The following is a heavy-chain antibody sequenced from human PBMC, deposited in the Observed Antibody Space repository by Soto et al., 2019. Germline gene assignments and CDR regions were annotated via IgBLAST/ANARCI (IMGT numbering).Heavy chain of an antibody. J-gene: IGHJ4*02. CDR2: ISAYNGNT. CDR1: GYTFTTYG. CDR3: XXDSPPVDY. Sequence: QVQLVQSGAEVKKPGASVKVSCKASGYTFTTYGISWVRQAPGQGLEWMGWISAYNGNTKYAQKLQGRVTMTTDTSTSTAYMELXXXXXXXXXXXXXXXDSPPVDYWGQGTLVTVSS. V-gene: IGHV1-18*01.